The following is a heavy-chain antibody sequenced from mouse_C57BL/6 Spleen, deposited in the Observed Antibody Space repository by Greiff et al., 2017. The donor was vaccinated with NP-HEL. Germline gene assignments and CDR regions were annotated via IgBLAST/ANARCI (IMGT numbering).Heavy chain of an antibody. CDR3: ARTGMGYAMDY. CDR1: GFTFSDYG. Sequence: EVQGVESGGGLVKPGGSLKLSCAASGFTFSDYGMHWVRQAPEKGLEWVAYISSGSSTIYYADTVKGRFTISRYNAKNTLFLQMTSLRSEDTAMYYCARTGMGYAMDYWGQGTSVTVSS. D-gene: IGHD2-3*01. CDR2: ISSGSSTI. V-gene: IGHV5-17*01. J-gene: IGHJ4*01.